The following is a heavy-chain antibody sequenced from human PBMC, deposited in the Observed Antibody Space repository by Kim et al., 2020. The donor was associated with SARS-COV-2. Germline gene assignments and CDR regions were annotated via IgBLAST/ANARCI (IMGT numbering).Heavy chain of an antibody. Sequence: GGSLRFSCVCSGFAFSTSWMTWVRQVPGKGLEWVANIKEDGRDTYYVDSVKGRFTISRDNAKSSVYLQMNSLRAEDTAVYYCARDPYASSGYGAFDYCG. V-gene: IGHV3-7*01. CDR2: IKEDGRDT. J-gene: IGHJ4*01. D-gene: IGHD3-22*01. CDR3: ARDPYASSGYGAFDY. CDR1: GFAFSTSW.